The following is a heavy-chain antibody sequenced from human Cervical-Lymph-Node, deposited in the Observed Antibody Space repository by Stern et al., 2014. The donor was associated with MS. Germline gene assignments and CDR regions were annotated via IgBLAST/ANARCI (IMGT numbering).Heavy chain of an antibody. CDR3: ANPLPYAN. D-gene: IGHD4-17*01. CDR2: VTPTDGRT. V-gene: IGHV1-46*03. J-gene: IGHJ1*01. CDR1: GDTFARYP. Sequence: VQLESGAEVKKPGASVKVSCKASGDTFARYPIHWLRQAPGQGPVWMGIVTPTDGRTTYAQTFKGRVTMTRDTSTRTVYMELSSLRAEDTAMYFCANPLPYANWGQGTRVTVSS.